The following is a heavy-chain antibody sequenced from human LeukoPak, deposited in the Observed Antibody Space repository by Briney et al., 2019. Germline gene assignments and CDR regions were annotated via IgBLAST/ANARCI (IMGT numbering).Heavy chain of an antibody. J-gene: IGHJ4*02. CDR3: AREGGSGPANY. CDR2: ISSSSSTI. D-gene: IGHD6-19*01. CDR1: GFTFSSYS. V-gene: IGHV3-48*01. Sequence: GGSLRLSCAASGFTFSSYSMNWVRQAPGKGLEWVSYISSSSSTIYYADSVKGRFTISRDNAKNSLYLQMNSLRAEDTAVYYCAREGGSGPANYWGQGTLVTVSS.